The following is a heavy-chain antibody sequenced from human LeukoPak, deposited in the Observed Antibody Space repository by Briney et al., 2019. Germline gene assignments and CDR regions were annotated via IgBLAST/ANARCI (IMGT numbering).Heavy chain of an antibody. CDR3: AKVVWSGYEYDP. CDR2: ISGSGGST. Sequence: GGSLRLSCAASGFTFSSYAMSWVRQAPGKGLEWVSAISGSGGSTYYADSVKGRFTISRDNSKDTLYLQMNSLRAEDTAVYYCAKVVWSGYEYDPWGQGTLVTVSS. J-gene: IGHJ5*02. V-gene: IGHV3-23*01. CDR1: GFTFSSYA. D-gene: IGHD3-3*01.